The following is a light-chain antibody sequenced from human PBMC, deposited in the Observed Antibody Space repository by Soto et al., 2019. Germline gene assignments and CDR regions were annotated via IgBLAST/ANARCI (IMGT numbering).Light chain of an antibody. CDR3: QQYGRSPAT. CDR2: GVS. Sequence: EIVLTQSTGTLSLSPGESATLSCSASQSVSSSSLAWYQQKPGQAPRLLFFGVSNRAAGVPDRFGGSGSGTDFTLTTSRLEPEDFAVYYCQQYGRSPATFGQGTKVDI. CDR1: QSVSSSS. V-gene: IGKV3-20*01. J-gene: IGKJ1*01.